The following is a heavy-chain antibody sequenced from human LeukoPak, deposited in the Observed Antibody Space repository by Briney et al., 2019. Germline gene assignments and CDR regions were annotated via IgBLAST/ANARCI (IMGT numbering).Heavy chain of an antibody. D-gene: IGHD6-13*01. Sequence: PGGSLRLSCAPSEFTFSSYAMSWVRQAPGKGLEWVSAISGSGGTTYYADSVKGRFTISRDNSKNTLYLQMNSLRAEDTAVYYCARPTLSSSWTGFDYWGQGTLVTVSS. CDR1: EFTFSSYA. CDR2: ISGSGGTT. CDR3: ARPTLSSSWTGFDY. J-gene: IGHJ4*02. V-gene: IGHV3-23*01.